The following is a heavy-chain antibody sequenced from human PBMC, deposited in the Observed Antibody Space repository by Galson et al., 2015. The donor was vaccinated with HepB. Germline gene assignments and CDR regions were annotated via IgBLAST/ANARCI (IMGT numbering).Heavy chain of an antibody. Sequence: SETLSLTCTVSGGSISSSSYYWGWIRQPPGKGLEWIGSIYYSGSTYYNPSLKSRVTISVDTSKNQFSLKLSSVTAADTAVYYCASYSSGYFFDDAFDIWGQGTMVTVSS. CDR1: GGSISSSSYY. CDR3: ASYSSGYFFDDAFDI. D-gene: IGHD3-22*01. CDR2: IYYSGST. J-gene: IGHJ3*02. V-gene: IGHV4-39*01.